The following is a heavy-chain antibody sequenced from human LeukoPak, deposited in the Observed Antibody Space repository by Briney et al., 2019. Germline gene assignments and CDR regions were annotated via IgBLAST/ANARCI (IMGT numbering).Heavy chain of an antibody. CDR1: GFTFSTYG. D-gene: IGHD6-25*01. CDR3: ANGHSSAL. V-gene: IGHV3-30*18. Sequence: GGSLRLSCAASGFTFSTYGMHWVRQAPGKGLEWVAVISYDGSNKYYADSVKGRFTISRDNSKNTLYLQVNSLRAEDTAVYYCANGHSSALWGQGTLVTVSS. CDR2: ISYDGSNK. J-gene: IGHJ4*02.